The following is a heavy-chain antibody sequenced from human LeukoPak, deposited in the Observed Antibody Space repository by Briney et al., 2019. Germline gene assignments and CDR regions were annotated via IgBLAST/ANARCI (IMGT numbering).Heavy chain of an antibody. D-gene: IGHD3-10*01. CDR1: GDSVSSNSAA. CDR3: ARGPLYGSGSYITDYYYYGMDV. CDR2: TYYRSKWYN. Sequence: SQTLSLTCAISGDSVSSNSAAWNWIRQSPSRGLEWLGRTYYRSKWYNDYAVSVKSRITINPDTSKNQFSLQLNSVTPEDTAVYYCARGPLYGSGSYITDYYYYGMDVWGQGTTVTVSS. J-gene: IGHJ6*02. V-gene: IGHV6-1*01.